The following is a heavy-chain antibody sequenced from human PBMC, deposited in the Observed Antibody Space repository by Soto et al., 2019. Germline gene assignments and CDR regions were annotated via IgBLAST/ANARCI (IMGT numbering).Heavy chain of an antibody. CDR1: GGTLSTYA. CDR2: IIPILGTT. J-gene: IGHJ4*02. V-gene: IGHV1-69*01. CDR3: ATTPRIAGGIPIDY. D-gene: IGHD1-26*01. Sequence: QVQLVQSGAEVKKPGSSVKVSCKASGGTLSTYAFSWVRQAPGQGLEWMGGIIPILGTTNYTQKFQGRVTITADESTSTGYMVLSTLRSDDTAVYYCATTPRIAGGIPIDYWGQVTLVTVSS.